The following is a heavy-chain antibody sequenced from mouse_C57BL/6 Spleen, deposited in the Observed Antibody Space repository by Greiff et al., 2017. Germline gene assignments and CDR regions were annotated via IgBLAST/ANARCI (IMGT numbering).Heavy chain of an antibody. J-gene: IGHJ4*01. Sequence: EVMLVESGGGLVKPGGSLKLSCAASGFTFSDYGMHWVRQAPEKGLEWVAYISSGSSTIYYADTVKGRFTISRDNAYNTLFLQMASLRSEDTAMYYCASYDYDGTPFYAMDYWGQGTSVTVSS. CDR1: GFTFSDYG. CDR2: ISSGSSTI. D-gene: IGHD2-4*01. V-gene: IGHV5-17*01. CDR3: ASYDYDGTPFYAMDY.